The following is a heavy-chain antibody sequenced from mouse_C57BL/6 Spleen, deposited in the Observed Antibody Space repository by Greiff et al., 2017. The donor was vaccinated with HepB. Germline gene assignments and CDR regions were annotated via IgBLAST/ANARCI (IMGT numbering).Heavy chain of an antibody. CDR1: GFTFSSYA. V-gene: IGHV5-4*03. CDR2: ISDGGSYT. CDR3: ARGGYSKHYFDY. J-gene: IGHJ2*01. Sequence: EVKVVESGGGLVKPGGSLKLSCAASGFTFSSYAMSWVRQTPEKRLEWVATISDGGSYTYYPDNVKGRFTISRDNAKNNLYLQMSHLKSEDTAMYYCARGGYSKHYFDYWGQGTTLTVSS. D-gene: IGHD2-5*01.